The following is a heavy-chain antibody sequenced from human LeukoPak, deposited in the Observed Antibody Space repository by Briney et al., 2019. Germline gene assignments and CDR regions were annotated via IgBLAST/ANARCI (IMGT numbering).Heavy chain of an antibody. CDR1: GYTYTGYY. J-gene: IGHJ4*02. Sequence: ASVKVSCKASGYTYTGYYMHWVRQAPGQGLEWMGWIDPNSGGTNYAQKFQGRVTMTRDTSISTAYMVLNRLRSDDTAVYYCAREYYYGSGNYYNRIDYWGQGTLVTVSS. CDR3: AREYYYGSGNYYNRIDY. V-gene: IGHV1-2*02. CDR2: IDPNSGGT. D-gene: IGHD3-10*01.